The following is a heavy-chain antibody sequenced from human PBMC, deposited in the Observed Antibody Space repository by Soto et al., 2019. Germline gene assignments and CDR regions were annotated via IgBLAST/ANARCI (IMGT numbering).Heavy chain of an antibody. CDR1: GGSFSGYY. Sequence: KSSETLSLTCAVYGGSFSGYYWSWIRQPPGKGLEWIGEINHSGSTNYNPSLKSRVTISVDTSKNQFSLKLSSVTAADTAVYYCARGRALRLAARPGGGLDYWGQGTLVTVS. CDR3: ARGRALRLAARPGGGLDY. CDR2: INHSGST. J-gene: IGHJ4*02. V-gene: IGHV4-34*01. D-gene: IGHD6-6*01.